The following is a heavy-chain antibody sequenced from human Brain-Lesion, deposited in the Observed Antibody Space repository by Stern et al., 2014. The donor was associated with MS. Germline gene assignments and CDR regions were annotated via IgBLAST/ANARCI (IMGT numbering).Heavy chain of an antibody. Sequence: VQLVESGPGLVKPSQTLPLTCTVSGGSINSGGYYWSWIRQYPGKGLEWIGYIYYTGSAYYDPSLKSRLSMSIDTSKNQFSLNLNSVTAADTAVYYCARGARYSDSSGYYFYFDYWDQGTLVTVSS. D-gene: IGHD3-22*01. CDR1: GGSINSGGYY. CDR3: ARGARYSDSSGYYFYFDY. V-gene: IGHV4-31*03. J-gene: IGHJ4*02. CDR2: IYYTGSA.